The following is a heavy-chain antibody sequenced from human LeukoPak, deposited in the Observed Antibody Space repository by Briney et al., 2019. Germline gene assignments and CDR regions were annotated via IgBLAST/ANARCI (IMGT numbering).Heavy chain of an antibody. CDR2: ISYDGSNK. CDR3: AKGGGPKLKDAFDI. Sequence: GGSLRLSCAASGFTFSSYGMHWVRQAPGKGLEWVAVISYDGSNKYYADSVKGRFTISRDNSRNTVDLQMNSLRPEDTAVYYCAKGGGPKLKDAFDIWGQGTVVTVSA. J-gene: IGHJ3*02. D-gene: IGHD1-1*01. V-gene: IGHV3-30*18. CDR1: GFTFSSYG.